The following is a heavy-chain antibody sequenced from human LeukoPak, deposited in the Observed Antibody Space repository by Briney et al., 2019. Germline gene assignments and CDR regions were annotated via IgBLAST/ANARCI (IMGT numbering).Heavy chain of an antibody. Sequence: SETLSLTCTVSGGSFSGYYWSWIRQPPGKGLEWIGEINHSGSTNYNPSLKSRVTISVDTSKNQFSLKLSSVTAADTAVYYCARGPHCSSTSCYLATPFDPWGQGTLVTASS. V-gene: IGHV4-34*01. D-gene: IGHD2-2*01. CDR1: GGSFSGYY. CDR3: ARGPHCSSTSCYLATPFDP. CDR2: INHSGST. J-gene: IGHJ5*02.